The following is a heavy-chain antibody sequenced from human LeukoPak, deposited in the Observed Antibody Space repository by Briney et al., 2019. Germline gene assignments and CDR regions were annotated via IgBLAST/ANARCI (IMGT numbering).Heavy chain of an antibody. Sequence: PSQTLSLTCTASGGSISSGGYYWSWIRQHPGKGLEWIGYIYYSGSAYYNPSLKSRVTISVDTSKNQFSLKLSSVTAADTAMYYCARVGSSGYYLDYWGQGTLVTVSS. D-gene: IGHD3-22*01. V-gene: IGHV4-31*03. CDR3: ARVGSSGYYLDY. J-gene: IGHJ4*02. CDR2: IYYSGSA. CDR1: GGSISSGGYY.